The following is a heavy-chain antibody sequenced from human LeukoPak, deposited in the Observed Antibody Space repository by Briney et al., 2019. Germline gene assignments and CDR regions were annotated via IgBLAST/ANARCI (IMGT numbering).Heavy chain of an antibody. Sequence: PSQTLSLTXTVSGGSISSGDYYWSWIRQPPGKGLEWIGYIYYSGSTYYNPSLKSRVTISVDTSKNQFSLKLSSVTAADTAVYYCSRGGHLDDFWSGYYFYWGQGTLVTVSS. D-gene: IGHD3-3*01. V-gene: IGHV4-30-4*08. CDR3: SRGGHLDDFWSGYYFY. CDR1: GGSISSGDYY. J-gene: IGHJ4*02. CDR2: IYYSGST.